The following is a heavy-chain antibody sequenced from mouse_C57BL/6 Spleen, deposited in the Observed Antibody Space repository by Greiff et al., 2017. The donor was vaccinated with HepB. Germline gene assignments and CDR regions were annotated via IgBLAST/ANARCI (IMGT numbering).Heavy chain of an antibody. Sequence: EVKLVESGGDLVKPGGSLKLSCAASGFTFSSYGMSWVRQTPDKRLEWVATISSGGSYTYYPDSVKGRFTISRDNAKNTLYLQMSSLKSEDTAMYYCARQGSYDYDGAWFAYWGQGTLVTVSA. CDR1: GFTFSSYG. V-gene: IGHV5-6*01. CDR3: ARQGSYDYDGAWFAY. CDR2: ISSGGSYT. J-gene: IGHJ3*01. D-gene: IGHD2-4*01.